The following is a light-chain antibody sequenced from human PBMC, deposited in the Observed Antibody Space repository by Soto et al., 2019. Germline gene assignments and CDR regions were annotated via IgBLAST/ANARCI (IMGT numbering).Light chain of an antibody. CDR1: SSDVGGYKY. CDR2: EVS. CDR3: ASYTSSSTSVI. V-gene: IGLV2-14*01. J-gene: IGLJ2*01. Sequence: QSALTQPVSVSGSPGQSITISCTGTSSDVGGYKYVSWYQQHPDKAPKLIIFEVSNRPSGISSRFSGSKSGNTASLTISGLQAEDEADYYCASYTSSSTSVIFGRGTKLTVL.